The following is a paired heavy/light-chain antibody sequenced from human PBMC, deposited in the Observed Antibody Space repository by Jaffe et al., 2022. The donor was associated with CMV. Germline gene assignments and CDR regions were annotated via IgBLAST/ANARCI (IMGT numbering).Light chain of an antibody. CDR1: QRIAKY. CDR2: EAS. V-gene: IGKV1-39*01. J-gene: IGKJ1*01. CDR3: QQSYTPPKT. Sequence: DIQMTQSPSSLSASVGDRVTITCRASQRIAKYLSWYQQKPGKAPNLLIYEASTLQTGVPSRFSGSGSGTDFILTITSLQPEDFATYFCQQSYTPPKTFGQGTKVEIK.
Heavy chain of an antibody. Sequence: QVQLQQWGAGLLKSSETLSLTCGVYGVSLSGYYWSWLRQPPGKGLEWIGGVHHSGDTKYNASLESRVTISIDTSKNQFSLTLASVTAADTALYYCARDFDPCNGGNCASFDPWGQGILVTVSS. V-gene: IGHV4-34*01. CDR2: VHHSGDT. D-gene: IGHD2-15*01. CDR1: GVSLSGYY. J-gene: IGHJ5*02. CDR3: ARDFDPCNGGNCASFDP.